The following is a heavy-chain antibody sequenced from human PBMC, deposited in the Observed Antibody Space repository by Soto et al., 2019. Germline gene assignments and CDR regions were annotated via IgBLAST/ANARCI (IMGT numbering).Heavy chain of an antibody. CDR1: GGSISSGDYY. V-gene: IGHV4-30-4*01. J-gene: IGHJ4*02. CDR3: ASRKSSPYFDY. D-gene: IGHD3-10*01. CDR2: IYYSGST. Sequence: SETLSLTCTVSGGSISSGDYYWSWIRQPPGKGPEWIGYIYYSGSTYYNPSLKSRVTISVDTSKNQFSLKLSSVTAADTAVYYCASRKSSPYFDYWGQGTLVTVSS.